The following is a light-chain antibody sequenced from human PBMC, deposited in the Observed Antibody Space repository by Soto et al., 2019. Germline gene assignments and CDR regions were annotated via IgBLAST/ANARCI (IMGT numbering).Light chain of an antibody. CDR3: SSYTSSSPLV. V-gene: IGLV2-14*01. Sequence: HSALTQPASVSGSPGQSITISCTGTSSDVGGYNYVSWYQQHPGKAPKLMIYEVSNRPSGVSNRFSGSKSGNTASLTISGLQAVDEADYYCSSYTSSSPLVFGGGTKLTVL. CDR2: EVS. J-gene: IGLJ2*01. CDR1: SSDVGGYNY.